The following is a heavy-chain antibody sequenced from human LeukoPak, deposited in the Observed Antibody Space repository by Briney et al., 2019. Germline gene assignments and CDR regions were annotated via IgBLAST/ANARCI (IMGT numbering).Heavy chain of an antibody. Sequence: PGGSLRLSCAASGFTFSSYSMNWVRQAPGKGLEWVSSISSSSSYIYYADSVKGRFTISRDNAKNSLYLQMNSLRAEDTAVYYCAKDPSYTAMDLIDYWGQGTLVTVSS. CDR1: GFTFSSYS. CDR3: AKDPSYTAMDLIDY. J-gene: IGHJ4*02. D-gene: IGHD5-18*01. CDR2: ISSSSSYI. V-gene: IGHV3-21*04.